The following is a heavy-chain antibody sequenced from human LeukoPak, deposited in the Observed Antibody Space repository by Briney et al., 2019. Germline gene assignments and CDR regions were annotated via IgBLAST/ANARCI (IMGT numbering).Heavy chain of an antibody. Sequence: ASVKVSCKASGYTFTSYGISGVRQAPGQGLEWMGWISAHNGNTNYAQRLQGRVSMTTDTSTSTAYMDLRSLRSDDTAVYYCARDYCSSNSCYQQWLGTSFDSWGQGTLVTVSS. CDR3: ARDYCSSNSCYQQWLGTSFDS. J-gene: IGHJ4*02. CDR2: ISAHNGNT. CDR1: GYTFTSYG. V-gene: IGHV1-18*01. D-gene: IGHD2-2*01.